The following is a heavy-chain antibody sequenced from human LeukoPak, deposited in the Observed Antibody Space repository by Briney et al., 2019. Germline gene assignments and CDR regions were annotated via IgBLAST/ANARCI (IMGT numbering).Heavy chain of an antibody. CDR2: IYYSGST. J-gene: IGHJ6*02. Sequence: PPETLSLTCTVSGGSISSYYWSWIRQPPGKGLEWIGYIYYSGSTNYNPSLKSRVTISVDTSKNQFSLKLSSVTAADTAVYYCARDPNYGGNPYYYYGMDVWGQGTTVTVSS. D-gene: IGHD4-23*01. CDR3: ARDPNYGGNPYYYYGMDV. CDR1: GGSISSYY. V-gene: IGHV4-59*01.